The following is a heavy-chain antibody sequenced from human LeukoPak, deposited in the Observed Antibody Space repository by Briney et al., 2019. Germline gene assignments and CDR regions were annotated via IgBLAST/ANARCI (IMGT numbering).Heavy chain of an antibody. V-gene: IGHV3-74*01. CDR1: GFTFSSYW. J-gene: IGHJ6*02. CDR2: INGDGRNM. CDR3: TRDLMDYDVSTGLHHYYMDV. Sequence: GGSLRLSCVASGFTFSSYWMHWVRQDPRKGLVWVPRINGDGRNMNYADSVRGRFTISRDNAKNTLYLQMNTLRVEDTAVYYCTRDLMDYDVSTGLHHYYMDVWGQGTTVTVSS. D-gene: IGHD3-9*01.